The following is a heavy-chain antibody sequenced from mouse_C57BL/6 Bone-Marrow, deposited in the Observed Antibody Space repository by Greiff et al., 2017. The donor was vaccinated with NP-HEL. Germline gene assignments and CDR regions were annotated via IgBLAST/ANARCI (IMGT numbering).Heavy chain of an antibody. J-gene: IGHJ3*01. V-gene: IGHV1-81*01. Sequence: QVQLKESGAELARPGASVKLSCKASGYTFTSYGISWVKQRTGQGLEWIGEIYPRSGNTYYNEKFKGKATLTADKSSSTAYMELRSLTSEDSAVYFCARDSLAYWGQGTLVTVSA. CDR1: GYTFTSYG. CDR2: IYPRSGNT. CDR3: ARDSLAY.